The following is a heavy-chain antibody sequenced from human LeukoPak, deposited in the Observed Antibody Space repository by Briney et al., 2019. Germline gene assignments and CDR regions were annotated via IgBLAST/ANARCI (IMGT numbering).Heavy chain of an antibody. D-gene: IGHD3-22*01. CDR1: GFTFSSYG. J-gene: IGHJ4*02. Sequence: PGRSLRLSCAASGFTFSSYGMHWVRQAPGKGLEWVAVISYDGSNKYYADSVKGRFTISRDNSKNTLYLQMNSLRAEDTAVYYCAKDREAYYYDSSGYYYEDYWGQGTLVTVSS. V-gene: IGHV3-30*18. CDR3: AKDREAYYYDSSGYYYEDY. CDR2: ISYDGSNK.